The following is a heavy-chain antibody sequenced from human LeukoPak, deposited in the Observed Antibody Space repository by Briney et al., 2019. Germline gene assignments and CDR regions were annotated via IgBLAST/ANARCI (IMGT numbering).Heavy chain of an antibody. J-gene: IGHJ4*02. Sequence: SETLSLTCSVSGGSIYSSESFWGWIRQTPGTGLEWIATISHTGTTYYNPSLKSRVTVSVDTSKNQISLKLRSVTAADTAVYYCAREAPISDSGSYYKSLGYWGQGTLVTVSS. CDR1: GGSIYSSESF. D-gene: IGHD3-10*01. CDR2: ISHTGTT. CDR3: AREAPISDSGSYYKSLGY. V-gene: IGHV4-39*07.